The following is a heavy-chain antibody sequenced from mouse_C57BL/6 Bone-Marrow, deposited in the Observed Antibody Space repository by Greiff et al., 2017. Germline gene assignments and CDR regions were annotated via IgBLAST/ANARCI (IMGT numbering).Heavy chain of an antibody. J-gene: IGHJ2*01. Sequence: DVMLVESGEGLVKPGGSLKLSCAASGFTFSSYAMSWVRQTPEKRLEWVAYISSGGDYIYYADTVKGRFTIYRDNARNTLYLQMSSLKSEDTAMYYCTRNYYGSRGGYFDYWGQGTTLTVSS. V-gene: IGHV5-9-1*02. CDR2: ISSGGDYI. CDR1: GFTFSSYA. CDR3: TRNYYGSRGGYFDY. D-gene: IGHD1-1*01.